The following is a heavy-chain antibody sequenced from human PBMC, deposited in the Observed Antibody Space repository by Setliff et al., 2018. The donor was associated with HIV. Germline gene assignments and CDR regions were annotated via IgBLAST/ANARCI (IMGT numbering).Heavy chain of an antibody. Sequence: SETLSLTCTVSGGSISSHYWSWIRQPPGKGLEWIGYIYYSGNTNYNPSLKSRVTISVDTSKNQLSLKLSSVTAADTAVYYRVGDPKTTTQVAFDFWGQGTMVTVSS. D-gene: IGHD4-17*01. J-gene: IGHJ3*01. V-gene: IGHV4-59*11. CDR1: GGSISSHY. CDR2: IYYSGNT. CDR3: VGDPKTTTQVAFDF.